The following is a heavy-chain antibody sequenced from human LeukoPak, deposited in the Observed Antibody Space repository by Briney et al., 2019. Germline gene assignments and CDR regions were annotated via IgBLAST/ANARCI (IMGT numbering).Heavy chain of an antibody. J-gene: IGHJ6*02. CDR1: GGSVSSNDYY. D-gene: IGHD1/OR15-1a*01. CDR3: ARDRRGPNSLSYYYGMDV. V-gene: IGHV4-39*07. Sequence: KPSETLSLTCTISGGSVSSNDYYWGWIRQPPGRGLEWIGTIHYSGSTYYNPSLKSRVTISVDTSKNQFSLKLSSVTAADTAVYYCARDRRGPNSLSYYYGMDVWGQGTTVTVSS. CDR2: IHYSGST.